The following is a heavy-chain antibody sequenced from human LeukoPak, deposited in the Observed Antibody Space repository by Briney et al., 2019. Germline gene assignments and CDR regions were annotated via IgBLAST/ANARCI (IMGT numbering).Heavy chain of an antibody. CDR1: GGSFSGYY. V-gene: IGHV4-59*01. J-gene: IGHJ4*02. D-gene: IGHD3-10*01. CDR3: ARIFPNYGSGFTFDY. CDR2: IYYSGST. Sequence: SETLSLTCAVYGGSFSGYYWSWIRQPPGKGLEWIGYIYYSGSTNYNPFLKSRVTISVDTSKNQFSLKLSSVTAADTAVYYCARIFPNYGSGFTFDYWGQGTLVTVSS.